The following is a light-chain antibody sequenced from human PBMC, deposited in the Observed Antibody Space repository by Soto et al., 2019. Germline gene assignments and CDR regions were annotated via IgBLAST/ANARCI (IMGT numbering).Light chain of an antibody. CDR1: RGIGTD. CDR2: STS. V-gene: IGKV1-17*01. Sequence: DIQMTQSPSSLSASVGDRVTITCRASRGIGTDLGWYRQKPGRAPERLIYSTSSLQSGVPARFSGSGSGTEFTLTISSLQSEDFAVYYCQQYNNWPPITFGQGTRLEIK. J-gene: IGKJ5*01. CDR3: QQYNNWPPIT.